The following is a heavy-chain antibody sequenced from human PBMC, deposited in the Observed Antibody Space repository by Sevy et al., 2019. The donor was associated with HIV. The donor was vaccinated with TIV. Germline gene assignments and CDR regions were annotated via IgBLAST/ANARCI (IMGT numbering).Heavy chain of an antibody. CDR3: ANVLDCGVAVAGTAWGMDV. V-gene: IGHV3-23*01. Sequence: GGSLRLSCAASGFTFTNYAMNWVRQAPGKGLEWVSAISGSGGTTYYADSVQGRCTISRDKPKNTLYLQMNSLRAVDTAVYYCANVLDCGVAVAGTAWGMDVWGQGTTVTVSS. CDR1: GFTFTNYA. J-gene: IGHJ6*02. CDR2: ISGSGGTT. D-gene: IGHD6-19*01.